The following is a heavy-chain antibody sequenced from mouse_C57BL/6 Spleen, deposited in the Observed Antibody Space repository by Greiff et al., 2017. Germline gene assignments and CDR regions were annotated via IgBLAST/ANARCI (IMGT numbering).Heavy chain of an antibody. Sequence: QVQLQQPGAELVKPGASVKLSCKASGYTFTSYWMQWVKQRPGQGLEWIGEIDPSDSYTNHNQKFKGKATLTVDTSSSTAYMQLSSLTSEDSAVYYCARGEDIYYGSMYFDYWGQGTTLTVSS. CDR2: IDPSDSYT. CDR1: GYTFTSYW. D-gene: IGHD1-1*01. V-gene: IGHV1-50*01. J-gene: IGHJ2*01. CDR3: ARGEDIYYGSMYFDY.